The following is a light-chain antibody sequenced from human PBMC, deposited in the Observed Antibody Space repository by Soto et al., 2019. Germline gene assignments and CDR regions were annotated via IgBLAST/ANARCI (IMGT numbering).Light chain of an antibody. Sequence: QLVLTQPPSTSGTPGQRVTISCSGSSSNIGSHTVNWYQQLPGTAPKLLIYNNNQRPSGVPDRFSGSKSGTSASLAISGLQSEDEADYYCAAWDDSFWVFGGGTKVTVL. CDR3: AAWDDSFWV. CDR1: SSNIGSHT. V-gene: IGLV1-44*01. CDR2: NNN. J-gene: IGLJ3*02.